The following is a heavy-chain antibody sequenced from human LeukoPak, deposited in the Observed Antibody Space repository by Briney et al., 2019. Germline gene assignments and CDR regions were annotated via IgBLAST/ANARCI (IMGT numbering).Heavy chain of an antibody. Sequence: SQTLSLTCTVSGGSISSGSYYWSWIRQPAGKGLEWIGRIYTSGSTNYNPSLKSRVTISVDTSKNQFSLKLSSVTAADTAVYYCAKDPGADYSNYIDYWGQGTLVTVSS. J-gene: IGHJ4*02. CDR2: IYTSGST. V-gene: IGHV4-61*02. CDR3: AKDPGADYSNYIDY. CDR1: GGSISSGSYY. D-gene: IGHD4-11*01.